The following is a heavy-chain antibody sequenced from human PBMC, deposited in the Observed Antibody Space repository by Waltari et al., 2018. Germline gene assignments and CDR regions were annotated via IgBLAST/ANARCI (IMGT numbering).Heavy chain of an antibody. V-gene: IGHV3-7*01. CDR1: GFPFSDFR. Sequence: VQLVESGGCLVQPGGPLRLSWAAFGFPFSDFRMNWVRQAPGKGLGWVAIIRHDGSQTYYVHSVEGRFTIPRDNAKNSLFLQMDSLRVDDTAVYFCVGGAGWQPDYWGQGTLVTVSS. CDR3: VGGAGWQPDY. D-gene: IGHD2-21*01. CDR2: IRHDGSQT. J-gene: IGHJ4*02.